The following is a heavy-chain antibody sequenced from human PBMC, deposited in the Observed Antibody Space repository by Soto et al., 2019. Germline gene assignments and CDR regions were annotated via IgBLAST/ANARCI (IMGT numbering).Heavy chain of an antibody. D-gene: IGHD6-6*01. J-gene: IGHJ4*02. CDR3: GSRVEARPY. CDR2: IHPSGNT. V-gene: IGHV4-4*02. Sequence: PSETLSLTCAVSGGSISSNNWWTWIRQPPGKGLEWVGEIHPSGNTNYNPSLKSRVTISIDKSNNQFSLNLSSVTAADTAVYYCGSRVEARPYWGRGTLVTVSS. CDR1: GGSISSNNW.